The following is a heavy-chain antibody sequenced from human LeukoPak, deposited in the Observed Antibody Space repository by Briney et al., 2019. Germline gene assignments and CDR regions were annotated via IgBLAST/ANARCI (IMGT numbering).Heavy chain of an antibody. CDR1: GFTFSTYA. V-gene: IGHV3-23*01. CDR3: AKAIRQNRDLYDY. J-gene: IGHJ4*02. Sequence: PGGSLRLSCAASGFTFSTYAMTWVRQAPGKGLEWVSGISGSGASTYYADSVKGRFTISRDNSKNTLYLQMNSLRAENTALYYCAKAIRQNRDLYDYSGQGALVTVSS. CDR2: ISGSGAST. D-gene: IGHD1-14*01.